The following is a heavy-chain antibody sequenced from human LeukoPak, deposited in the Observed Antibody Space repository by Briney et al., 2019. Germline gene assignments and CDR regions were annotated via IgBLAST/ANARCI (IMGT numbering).Heavy chain of an antibody. V-gene: IGHV3-48*03. CDR1: GLTFSNYE. CDR3: ARGGSFVEY. CDR2: ISSGGSPV. J-gene: IGHJ4*02. Sequence: GGSLRLSCAASGLTFSNYEMHWVRRAPGKGLEWVSYISSGGSPVYYADSVKGRFTVSRDNAKNSLYLQMSSLRAEDTAVYYCARGGSFVEYWGQGTLVSVSS. D-gene: IGHD3-10*01.